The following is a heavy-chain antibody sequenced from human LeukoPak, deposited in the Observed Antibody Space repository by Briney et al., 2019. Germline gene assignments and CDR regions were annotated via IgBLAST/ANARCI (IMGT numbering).Heavy chain of an antibody. CDR1: GFTFSSYS. CDR3: ARVDYYDSSGYYTPNWFDP. J-gene: IGHJ5*02. D-gene: IGHD3-22*01. Sequence: GGSLRLSCAASGFTFSSYSMNWVRQAPGKGLEWVSSISSSSSYIYYADSVKSRFTISRDNAKNSLYLQMNSLRAEDTAVHYCARVDYYDSSGYYTPNWFDPWGQGTLVTVSS. CDR2: ISSSSSYI. V-gene: IGHV3-21*01.